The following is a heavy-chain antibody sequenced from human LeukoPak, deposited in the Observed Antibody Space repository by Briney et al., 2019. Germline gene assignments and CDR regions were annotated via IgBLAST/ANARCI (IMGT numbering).Heavy chain of an antibody. D-gene: IGHD2-15*01. Sequence: GGSLRLSCAASRFMFSSFGMHWVRQAPGKGLVWVSLIESVGSSTSYADSVKGRFTISRDNAKNTLYLQMNSLRDADTAVYYCARDQLYCSGGYCYFVYWGQGTLVTVSS. J-gene: IGHJ4*02. CDR2: IESVGSST. CDR1: RFMFSSFG. CDR3: ARDQLYCSGGYCYFVY. V-gene: IGHV3-74*01.